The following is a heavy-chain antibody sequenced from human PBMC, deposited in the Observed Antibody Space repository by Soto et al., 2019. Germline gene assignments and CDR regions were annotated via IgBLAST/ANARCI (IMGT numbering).Heavy chain of an antibody. V-gene: IGHV3-23*01. CDR3: AKEWSPSRQSTTYFDY. J-gene: IGHJ4*02. CDR2: ISGIGGST. Sequence: GGSLRLSCAASGVTFSSYAMSWVRQAPGKGLEWVSAISGIGGSTYYADSVKGPFTISRDHSKNTLYLQMNSLRAEDTAVYYCAKEWSPSRQSTTYFDYWGQGTLVTVSS. D-gene: IGHD4-17*01. CDR1: GVTFSSYA.